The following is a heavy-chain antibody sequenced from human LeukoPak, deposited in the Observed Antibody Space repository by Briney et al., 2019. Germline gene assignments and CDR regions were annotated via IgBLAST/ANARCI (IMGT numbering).Heavy chain of an antibody. J-gene: IGHJ4*02. Sequence: GGSLRLSCSASGFTFRRYAMHWVRQAPGKGLEYISGISSNGGNTDHADSVKGRFTISRDNSKSTLYLQMSSLRPEDTAVYYCKKDAGYSPYVSFAPGGQGPRVPVS. CDR3: KKDAGYSPYVSFAP. CDR1: GFTFRRYA. D-gene: IGHD5-12*01. CDR2: ISSNGGNT. V-gene: IGHV3-64D*06.